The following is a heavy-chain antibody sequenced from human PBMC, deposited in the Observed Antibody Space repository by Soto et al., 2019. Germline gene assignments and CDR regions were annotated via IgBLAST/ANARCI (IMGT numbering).Heavy chain of an antibody. V-gene: IGHV4-61*01. J-gene: IGHJ4*02. CDR1: GGSVSSGSYY. Sequence: QVQLQESGPGLVKPSETLSLTCTVSGGSVSSGSYYWSWIRHPPGKGLEWIGYIYYSGSTNYNPSLKSRVTISVDTSKNQFSLKLSSVTAADTAVYYCARIRRSQLDYWGQGTLVTVSS. CDR3: ARIRRSQLDY. D-gene: IGHD1-1*01. CDR2: IYYSGST.